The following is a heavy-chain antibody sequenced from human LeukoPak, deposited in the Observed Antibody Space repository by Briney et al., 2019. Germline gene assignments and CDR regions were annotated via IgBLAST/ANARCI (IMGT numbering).Heavy chain of an antibody. Sequence: SETLSLTCTVSGGSISKYYSITRYYWSWIRQPPGKGLEWIGYIYGSGTTNYNPSLKSRATISVDTSKHQFSLKLSSVTAADTAIYYCAGGGYCTTTSCYAPLFDRWGQGTPVTVSS. V-gene: IGHV4-61*01. CDR2: IYGSGTT. CDR1: GGSISKYYSITRYY. CDR3: AGGGYCTTTSCYAPLFDR. J-gene: IGHJ4*02. D-gene: IGHD2-2*01.